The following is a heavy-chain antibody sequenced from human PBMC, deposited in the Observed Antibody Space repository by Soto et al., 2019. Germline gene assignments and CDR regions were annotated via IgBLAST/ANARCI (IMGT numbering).Heavy chain of an antibody. Sequence: QVQLVESGGGVVQPGGSLRLSCAASGFTFSSFGIHWVRQAPGKGLEWVAVISYDGIDKNYGDSVKGRFTVFRENSKNMVYLQMNSLRAEDTAVYYCARDLREMATIRPDYWGQGILVTVSS. CDR2: ISYDGIDK. J-gene: IGHJ4*02. CDR3: ARDLREMATIRPDY. CDR1: GFTFSSFG. V-gene: IGHV3-30*03. D-gene: IGHD5-12*01.